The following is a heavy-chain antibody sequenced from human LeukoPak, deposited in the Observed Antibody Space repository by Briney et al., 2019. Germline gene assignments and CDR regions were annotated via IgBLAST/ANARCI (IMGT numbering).Heavy chain of an antibody. V-gene: IGHV3-23*01. CDR2: ISGSGGST. Sequence: AISGSGGSTYYADSVKGRFTISRDNSKNTLYLQMNSLRAEDTAVYYCAKDGDYDILTGYPYWGQGTLVTVSS. J-gene: IGHJ4*02. D-gene: IGHD3-9*01. CDR3: AKDGDYDILTGYPY.